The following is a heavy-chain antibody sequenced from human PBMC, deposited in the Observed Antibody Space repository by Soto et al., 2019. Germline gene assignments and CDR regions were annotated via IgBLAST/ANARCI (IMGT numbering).Heavy chain of an antibody. J-gene: IGHJ6*02. Sequence: LSLTCTVSGGSISSGDYYWSWVRQAPGKGLEWVAYITSSGSPMYYADSVKGRFTISRDNVRNSLYLQMNSLRAEDTAVYYCARLHCSSTNCSYNYYYGMDVWGQGTTVTVSS. D-gene: IGHD2-2*01. CDR2: ITSSGSPM. CDR3: ARLHCSSTNCSYNYYYGMDV. V-gene: IGHV3-11*04. CDR1: GGSISSGDYY.